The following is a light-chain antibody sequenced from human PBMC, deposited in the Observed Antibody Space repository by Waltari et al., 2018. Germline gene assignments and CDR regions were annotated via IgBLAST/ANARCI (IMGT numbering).Light chain of an antibody. CDR1: QSVSRA. CDR2: CAS. CDR3: QHYLRLPVT. V-gene: IGKV3-20*01. Sequence: EIVLTQSPGTLSLSLGGRATVSCRASQSVSRALAWYQQKPGQSPRLLIYCASTRATGIPDRFSGSGSGTDFSLTISRLEPDDFAVYYCQHYLRLPVTFGQGTTVEI. J-gene: IGKJ1*01.